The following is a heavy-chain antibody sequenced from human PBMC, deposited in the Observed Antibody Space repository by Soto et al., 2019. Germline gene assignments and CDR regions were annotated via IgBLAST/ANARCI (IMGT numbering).Heavy chain of an antibody. V-gene: IGHV4-31*03. CDR1: GGSISSGGYY. CDR3: AKPGMTYYYDSSGDYYFDY. Sequence: SETLALTCTVSGGSISSGGYYWSWIRQHPGKGLEWIGYIYYSGSTYYNPSLKGRVTISVDTSKNQFSLKLSSVTAADTAVYYCAKPGMTYYYDSSGDYYFDYSVQVTLVP. CDR2: IYYSGST. D-gene: IGHD3-22*01. J-gene: IGHJ4*02.